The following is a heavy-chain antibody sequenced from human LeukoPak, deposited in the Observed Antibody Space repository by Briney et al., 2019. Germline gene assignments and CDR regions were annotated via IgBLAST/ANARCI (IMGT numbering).Heavy chain of an antibody. CDR1: GFTFSDHY. Sequence: GGSLRLSCAASGFTFSDHYMDWVRQAPGEGLEWVGRTRNKANSYTTEYAASVKGSFTISRDDSKNSLYLQMNSLKTEDTAVYYCARAYERPYYFDYWGQGTVVTVSS. CDR2: TRNKANSYTT. J-gene: IGHJ4*02. D-gene: IGHD3-22*01. CDR3: ARAYERPYYFDY. V-gene: IGHV3-72*01.